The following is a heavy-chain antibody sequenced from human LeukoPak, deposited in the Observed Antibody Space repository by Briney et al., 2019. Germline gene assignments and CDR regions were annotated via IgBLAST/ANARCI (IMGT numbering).Heavy chain of an antibody. Sequence: SETLSLTCAVYGGSFSGYYWSWIRQPPGKGLEWSGEINHSGSTNYNPSLKSRVTISVDTSKNQFSLKLSSVTAADTAVYYCARGGLAVAGSKRRNWFDPWGQGTLVTVSS. V-gene: IGHV4-34*01. D-gene: IGHD6-19*01. CDR2: INHSGST. CDR1: GGSFSGYY. CDR3: ARGGLAVAGSKRRNWFDP. J-gene: IGHJ5*02.